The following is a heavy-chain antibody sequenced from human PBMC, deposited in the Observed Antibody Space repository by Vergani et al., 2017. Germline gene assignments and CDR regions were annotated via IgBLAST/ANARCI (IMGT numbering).Heavy chain of an antibody. D-gene: IGHD3-10*01. J-gene: IGHJ6*02. CDR1: GFTFNQYG. CDR2: TWYDGNNK. Sequence: QVQLVESGGGVVQPGRSLRLSCAASGFTFNQYGMHWVRQAPGKGLEWVAVTWYDGNNKQYADSVKGRFTISRDNAKSLLSLQMNSLRADDTAVYYCARDQGSGTNRHHYGMDVWGQGTTVTVSS. V-gene: IGHV3-33*01. CDR3: ARDQGSGTNRHHYGMDV.